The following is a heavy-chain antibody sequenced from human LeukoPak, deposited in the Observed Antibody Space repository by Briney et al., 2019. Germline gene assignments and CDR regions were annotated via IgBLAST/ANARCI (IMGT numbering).Heavy chain of an antibody. CDR1: GSSISSYY. D-gene: IGHD1-1*01. Sequence: KPSETLSLTCTVSGSSISSYYWSWIRQPPGKGLEWIGYIYYSGSTNYNPSLKSRVTISVDTSKNQFSLKLSSVTAADTAVYYCARGLQLFDPWGQGTLVTVSS. CDR3: ARGLQLFDP. V-gene: IGHV4-59*01. J-gene: IGHJ5*02. CDR2: IYYSGST.